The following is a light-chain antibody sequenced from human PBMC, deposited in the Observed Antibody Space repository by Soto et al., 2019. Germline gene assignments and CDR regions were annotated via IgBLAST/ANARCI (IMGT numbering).Light chain of an antibody. V-gene: IGLV2-14*01. CDR3: SSYTSSSTPYV. Sequence: QSALTQAASVXGXPGQSITISCTGTSSDVGGYNYVSWYQQHPGKAPKLMIYDVSNRPSGVSNRFSGSKSGNTASLTISGLQAEDEAEYYCSSYTSSSTPYVFGTGTKVTVL. CDR2: DVS. CDR1: SSDVGGYNY. J-gene: IGLJ1*01.